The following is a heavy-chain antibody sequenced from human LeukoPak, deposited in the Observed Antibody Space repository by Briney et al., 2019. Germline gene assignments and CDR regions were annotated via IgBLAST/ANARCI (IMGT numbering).Heavy chain of an antibody. CDR2: IYYSGST. CDR3: ARGRSGAFDI. V-gene: IGHV4-39*07. J-gene: IGHJ3*02. D-gene: IGHD3-10*01. Sequence: PSETLSLTCTVSGGSISSSSYYWGWIRQPPGKGLEWIGSIYYSGSTNYNPSLKSRVTISVDTSKNQFSLKLSSVTAADTAVYYCARGRSGAFDIWGQGTMVTVSS. CDR1: GGSISSSSYY.